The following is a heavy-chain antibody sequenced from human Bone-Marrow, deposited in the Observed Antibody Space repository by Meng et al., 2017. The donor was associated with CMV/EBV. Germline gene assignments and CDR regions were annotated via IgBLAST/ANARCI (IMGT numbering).Heavy chain of an antibody. V-gene: IGHV3-30*04. CDR1: GFTFSSYA. CDR2: ISYDGSNK. CDR3: AKGAPSTPIDY. J-gene: IGHJ4*02. Sequence: GESLKISCAASGFTFSSYAMHWVRQAPGKGLEWVAVISYDGSNKYYADSVKGRFTISRDNSKNTLYLQMNSLRAEDTAVYYCAKGAPSTPIDYWGQGPLVTVSS.